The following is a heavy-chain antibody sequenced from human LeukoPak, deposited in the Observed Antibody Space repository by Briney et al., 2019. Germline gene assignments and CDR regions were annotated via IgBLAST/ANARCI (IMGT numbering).Heavy chain of an antibody. CDR3: AKPTPVLSAAMAGSEY. CDR2: ILYDGSNQ. V-gene: IGHV3-30*18. Sequence: GGSLRLSCAASGFTFSNYGMHWVRQAPGKGLEWGAVILYDGSNQNTADSVKGGFTISRDNSKNTLYLQMNSLRADDTAVYYCAKPTPVLSAAMAGSEYWGQGTLVTVSS. D-gene: IGHD2-2*01. J-gene: IGHJ4*02. CDR1: GFTFSNYG.